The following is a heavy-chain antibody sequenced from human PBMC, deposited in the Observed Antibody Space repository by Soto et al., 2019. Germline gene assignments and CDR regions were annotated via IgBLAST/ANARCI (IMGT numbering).Heavy chain of an antibody. Sequence: QVQLVQSGAEVKKPGSSVKVSCKASGGTFSSYAISWVRQAPGQGLEWMGGIIPIFGTANYAQKFQGRVTITADESTSTAYRELSSQISEDTAVYYCERDRYSYGEGGMDVWGQGTPGTGSS. J-gene: IGHJ6*02. D-gene: IGHD5-18*01. CDR3: ERDRYSYGEGGMDV. V-gene: IGHV1-69*01. CDR1: GGTFSSYA. CDR2: IIPIFGTA.